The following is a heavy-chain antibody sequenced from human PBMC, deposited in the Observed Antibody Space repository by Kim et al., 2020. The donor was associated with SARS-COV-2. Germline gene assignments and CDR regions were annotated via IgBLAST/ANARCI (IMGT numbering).Heavy chain of an antibody. J-gene: IGHJ3*02. Sequence: DSVKGRFTIASDNSKNTLYLQMNSLRAEDTAIYYCAKEQVVQRNQDAFDIWGQGTMVTVSS. CDR3: AKEQVVQRNQDAFDI. D-gene: IGHD6-6*01. V-gene: IGHV3-23*01.